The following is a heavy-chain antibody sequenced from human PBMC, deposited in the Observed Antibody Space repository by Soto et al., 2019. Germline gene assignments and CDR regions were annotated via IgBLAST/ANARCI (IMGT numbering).Heavy chain of an antibody. CDR3: AAAIINWNFGINGFDP. V-gene: IGHV5-10-1*01. J-gene: IGHJ5*02. Sequence: PGESLKISCKGSGCSFTSYWISWVRQMPGKGLEWMGRIDPSDSYTNYSPSFQGHVTISADKSISTAYLQWSSLKASDTAMYYCAAAIINWNFGINGFDPWGQGTLVTVSS. CDR1: GCSFTSYW. CDR2: IDPSDSYT. D-gene: IGHD1-7*01.